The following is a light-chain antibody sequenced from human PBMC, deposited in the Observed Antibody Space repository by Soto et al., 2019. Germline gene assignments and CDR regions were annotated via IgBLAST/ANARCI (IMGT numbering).Light chain of an antibody. CDR1: QSVSSSY. V-gene: IGKV3-20*01. J-gene: IGKJ4*01. Sequence: EIVLTQSPGTLSLSPGERATLSCRASQSVSSSYLAWYQQKPGQAPRLLIYAASRRATGIPDRFSGSGSGTDFTLTISRLEPEDYAVYYCQQYGSSPGFTFGGGTKVDIK. CDR3: QQYGSSPGFT. CDR2: AAS.